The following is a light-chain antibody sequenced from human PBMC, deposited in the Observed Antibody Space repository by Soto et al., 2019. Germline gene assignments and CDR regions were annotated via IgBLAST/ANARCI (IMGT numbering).Light chain of an antibody. J-gene: IGLJ3*02. CDR1: SSNIGSNY. CDR3: ATWDTSLSAGV. V-gene: IGLV1-51*02. CDR2: EDN. Sequence: QSVLTQPPSVSAAPGQKVTISCSGSSSNIGSNYVSWYQQFPATAPKLLIYEDNKRPSGIPDRFSGSKSGTSATLGITGLQTGDEADYYCATWDTSLSAGVFGGGTKVTVL.